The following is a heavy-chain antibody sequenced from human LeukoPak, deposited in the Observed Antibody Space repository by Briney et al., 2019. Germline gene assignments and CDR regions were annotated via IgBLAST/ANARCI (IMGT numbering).Heavy chain of an antibody. D-gene: IGHD2-2*01. CDR3: AKMRGEVVYYYSYMDV. J-gene: IGHJ6*03. CDR2: IRGSGGST. Sequence: GGSLRLSCAASGFTFSSYSMNWVRQAPGKGLEWVSAIRGSGGSTYYADSVKGRFTISRDNSKNTLYLQMNSLRAEDTALYYCAKMRGEVVYYYSYMDVWGKGTTVTVSS. V-gene: IGHV3-23*01. CDR1: GFTFSSYS.